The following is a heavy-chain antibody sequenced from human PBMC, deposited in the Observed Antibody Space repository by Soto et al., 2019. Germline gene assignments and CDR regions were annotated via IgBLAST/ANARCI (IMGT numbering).Heavy chain of an antibody. D-gene: IGHD1-7*01. CDR3: AKADREGWNYAHGDAFDI. V-gene: IGHV3-30*18. CDR2: ISYDGSNK. CDR1: GFTFSSYG. J-gene: IGHJ3*02. Sequence: GGSLRLSCAASGFTFSSYGMHWVRQAPGKGLEWVAVISYDGSNKYYADSVKGRFTISRDNSKNTLYLQMNSLRAEDTAVYYCAKADREGWNYAHGDAFDIWGQGTMVTVSS.